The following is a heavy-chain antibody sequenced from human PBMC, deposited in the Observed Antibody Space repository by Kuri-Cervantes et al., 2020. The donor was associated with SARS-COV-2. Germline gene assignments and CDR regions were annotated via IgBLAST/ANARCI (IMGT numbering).Heavy chain of an antibody. CDR1: GGSISSYY. V-gene: IGHV4-59*01. J-gene: IGHJ6*02. Sequence: SETLSLTCTVSGGSISSYYWSWIRQPPGKGLEWIGYIYYSGSTNYNPSLKSRVTISVDTSKNQFSLRLSSVTAADTAVYYCARALDYGDYVNQLYYYYYGMDVWGQGTTVTVSS. D-gene: IGHD4-17*01. CDR2: IYYSGST. CDR3: ARALDYGDYVNQLYYYYYGMDV.